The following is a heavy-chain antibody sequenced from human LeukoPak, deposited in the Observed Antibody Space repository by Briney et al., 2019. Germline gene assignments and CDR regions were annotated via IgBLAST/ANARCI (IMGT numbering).Heavy chain of an antibody. J-gene: IGHJ4*02. CDR1: GGPFSGYF. D-gene: IGHD6-19*01. V-gene: IGHV4-34*01. CDR2: IHNSGTT. Sequence: PSETLSLTCAVSGGPFSGYFWSWIRQSSGKGLEWIGEIHNSGTTNYNPSLNSRVTISEDTSKNQFSLKLSSVTAADTAVYYCARGSSGWYLFGGYWGQGTLVTVSS. CDR3: ARGSSGWYLFGGY.